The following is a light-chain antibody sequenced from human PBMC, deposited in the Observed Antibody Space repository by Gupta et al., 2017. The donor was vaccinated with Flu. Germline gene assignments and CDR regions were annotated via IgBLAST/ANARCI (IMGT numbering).Light chain of an antibody. Sequence: EIVLTQSPATLSLSPGERATLSCRASQSVSSYLAWYQQKPGQAPRLLIYDASNRATGIPARFSGSGSGTDFTLTISSLEPEDFAVYYCQQRSNWFTFGGVPRWRSN. CDR2: DAS. CDR1: QSVSSY. J-gene: IGKJ4*01. V-gene: IGKV3-11*01. CDR3: QQRSNWFT.